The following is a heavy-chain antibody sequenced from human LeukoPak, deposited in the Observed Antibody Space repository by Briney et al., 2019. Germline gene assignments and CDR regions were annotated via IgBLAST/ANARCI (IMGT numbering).Heavy chain of an antibody. CDR2: ISGSGGRT. D-gene: IGHD3-10*01. Sequence: GGSLRLSCAASGFTFSSYTMSWVHQAPGKGLEWVSAISGSGGRTYYADSVKGRFTISRDNSKNTLYLQMNSLRAEDTAVYYCAPGGPGYYFDYWGQGTLVTVSS. CDR3: APGGPGYYFDY. V-gene: IGHV3-23*01. J-gene: IGHJ4*02. CDR1: GFTFSSYT.